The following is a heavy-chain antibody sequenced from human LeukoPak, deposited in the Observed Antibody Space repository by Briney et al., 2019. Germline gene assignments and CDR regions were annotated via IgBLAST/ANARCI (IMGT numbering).Heavy chain of an antibody. J-gene: IGHJ6*03. D-gene: IGHD1-26*01. CDR2: INPSGGST. CDR3: AGYSGSYNYYYYMDV. CDR1: GYTFTSYY. V-gene: IGHV1-46*01. Sequence: ASVKVPCKASGYTFTSYYMHWVRQAPGQGLEWMGIINPSGGSTSYAQKFQGRVTMTRDMSTSTVYMELSSLRSEDTAVYYCAGYSGSYNYYYYMDVWGKGTTVTVSS.